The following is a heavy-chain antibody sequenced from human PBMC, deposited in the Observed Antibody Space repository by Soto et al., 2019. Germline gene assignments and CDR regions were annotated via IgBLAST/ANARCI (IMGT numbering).Heavy chain of an antibody. CDR2: FDPEDGDT. CDR3: ATVAIAAAGTNWFDP. Sequence: ASVKVSCKAAGYTFTSNDINWVRQATGKGLEWMGGFDPEDGDTIYAQKFQGRVTMTEDTSTDTAYMELSSLRSEDTAVYYCATVAIAAAGTNWFDPWGQGTLVTVSS. J-gene: IGHJ5*02. D-gene: IGHD6-13*01. V-gene: IGHV1-24*01. CDR1: GYTFTSND.